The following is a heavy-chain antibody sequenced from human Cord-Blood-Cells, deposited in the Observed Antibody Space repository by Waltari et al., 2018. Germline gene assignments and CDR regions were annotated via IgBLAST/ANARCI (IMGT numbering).Heavy chain of an antibody. CDR3: ARSSSWYWFDP. V-gene: IGHV4-31*03. CDR2: SYYRVST. J-gene: IGHJ5*02. Sequence: QVQLQESGPGLVKPSQTLSLTCTVSGGSISSGGYYWSWIRRHPGKGLEWIGYSYYRVSTYYNPSLKSRVTISVDTSKNQCSLKLSSVTAADTAVYYCARSSSWYWFDPWGQGTLVTVSS. CDR1: GGSISSGGYY. D-gene: IGHD6-13*01.